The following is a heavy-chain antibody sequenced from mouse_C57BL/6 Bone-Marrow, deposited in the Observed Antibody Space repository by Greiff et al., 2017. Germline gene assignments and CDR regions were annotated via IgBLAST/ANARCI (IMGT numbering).Heavy chain of an antibody. CDR2: IYPRSGNT. J-gene: IGHJ3*01. CDR3: ARKDYDWAY. V-gene: IGHV1-81*01. Sequence: VQLQESGAELARPGASVKLSCKASGYTFTSYGISWVKQRTGQGLEWIGEIYPRSGNTYYNEKFKGKATPTADKSSSTAYMELRSLTSEDSAVYFCARKDYDWAYWGQGTLVTVSA. CDR1: GYTFTSYG. D-gene: IGHD2-4*01.